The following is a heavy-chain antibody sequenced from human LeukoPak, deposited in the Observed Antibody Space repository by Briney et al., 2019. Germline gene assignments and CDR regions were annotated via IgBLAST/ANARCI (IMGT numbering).Heavy chain of an antibody. V-gene: IGHV3-66*01. D-gene: IGHD6-13*01. CDR3: ASAAGPFDN. CDR1: GFTFSSSA. CDR2: IYSGGST. J-gene: IGHJ4*02. Sequence: PGGSLRLSCAASGFTFSSSAVHWVRQAPGKGLEWVSVIYSGGSTYYADSVKGRFTISRDNSKNTLYLQMNSLRAEDTAVYYCASAAGPFDNWGQGTLVTVSS.